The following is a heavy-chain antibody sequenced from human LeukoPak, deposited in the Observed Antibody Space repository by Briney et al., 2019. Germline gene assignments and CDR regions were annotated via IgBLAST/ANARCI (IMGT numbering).Heavy chain of an antibody. CDR3: AKDEWFGDLSRY. D-gene: IGHD3-10*01. CDR1: GFTFSSYA. Sequence: PGGCLRRSCAASGFTFSSYAMSWVRQAPGKGMGWGSAISGSGGSTYYADSVKGRFTMSRDNSKNTLYLQMDSLRAGDTAVDYCAKDEWFGDLSRYSGQGTLVSVSS. V-gene: IGHV3-23*01. J-gene: IGHJ4*02. CDR2: ISGSGGST.